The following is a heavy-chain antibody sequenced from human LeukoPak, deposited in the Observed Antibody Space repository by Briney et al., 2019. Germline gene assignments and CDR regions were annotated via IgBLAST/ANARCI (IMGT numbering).Heavy chain of an antibody. D-gene: IGHD3-22*01. V-gene: IGHV1-69*04. CDR3: ARASRGSSGYYPSYFDY. J-gene: IGHJ4*02. CDR1: GGSFSSYV. Sequence: GASVKVSCKASGGSFSSYVITWVRQAPGQGLEWMGRIIPVLGVSNFAQKFQGRVTITADESTSTAYMELSSLRSEDTAVYYCARASRGSSGYYPSYFDYWGQGTLVTVSS. CDR2: IIPVLGVS.